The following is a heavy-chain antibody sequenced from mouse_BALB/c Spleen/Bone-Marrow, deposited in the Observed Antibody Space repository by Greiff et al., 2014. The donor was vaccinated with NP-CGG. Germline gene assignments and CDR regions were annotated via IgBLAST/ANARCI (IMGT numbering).Heavy chain of an antibody. CDR2: IYPSGSYT. CDR3: TSDDGGFAY. J-gene: IGHJ3*01. CDR1: GYTFTSYW. V-gene: IGHV1-69*02. D-gene: IGHD1-1*02. Sequence: VQLQQSGTDLVRPGASAKLSCKASGYTFTSYWINWVKQRPGQGLEWIGNIYPSGSYTNYNQKFKDKATLTVDKSSSTAYMHLSSPTSEDSAVYYCTSDDGGFAYWGQGTLATVSA.